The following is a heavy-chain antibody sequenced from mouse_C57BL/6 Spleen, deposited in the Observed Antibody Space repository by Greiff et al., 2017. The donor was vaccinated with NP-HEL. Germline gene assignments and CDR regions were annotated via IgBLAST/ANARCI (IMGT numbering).Heavy chain of an antibody. CDR2: INPNNGGT. CDR3: ARAGGSSYRSYFDY. V-gene: IGHV1-18*01. D-gene: IGHD1-1*01. CDR1: GYTFTDYN. J-gene: IGHJ2*01. Sequence: EVQLQQSGPELVKPGASVKIPCKASGYTFTDYNMDWVKQSHGKSLEWIGDINPNNGGTIYNQKFKGKATLTVDKSSSTAYMDLRSLTSEDTAVYYCARAGGSSYRSYFDYWGQGTTLTVSS.